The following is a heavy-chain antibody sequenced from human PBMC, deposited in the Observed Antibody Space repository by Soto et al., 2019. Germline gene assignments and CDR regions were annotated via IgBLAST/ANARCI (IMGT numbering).Heavy chain of an antibody. CDR2: IYSGGYT. CDR1: GFTVSNNY. Sequence: EVQLVESGGGLIQPGGSPRLSCAVSGFTVSNNYMSWVRQAPGKGLEGVSVIYSGGYTAYGDSVKGRFTISRDNSKNIPLLQINRPSPDAAGGYFRAPHPGGGGYWGQGTLVTVSS. D-gene: IGHD3-10*01. CDR3: APHPGGGGY. J-gene: IGHJ4*02. V-gene: IGHV3-53*01.